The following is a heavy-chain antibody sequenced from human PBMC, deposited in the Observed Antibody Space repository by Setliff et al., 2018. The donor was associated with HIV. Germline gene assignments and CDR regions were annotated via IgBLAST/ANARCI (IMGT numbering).Heavy chain of an antibody. D-gene: IGHD6-6*01. CDR2: IYYDGST. Sequence: SETLSLTCTVSGGSISTSSYYWGWIRQSPGKGLEWIGTIYYDGSTYYNPSLKRRVTILGDTSKNQFSLKLRSVTAADTAVYYCARDRGSSSDYYYYGMDVWGKGTTVTVSS. CDR1: GGSISTSSYY. J-gene: IGHJ6*04. CDR3: ARDRGSSSDYYYYGMDV. V-gene: IGHV4-39*07.